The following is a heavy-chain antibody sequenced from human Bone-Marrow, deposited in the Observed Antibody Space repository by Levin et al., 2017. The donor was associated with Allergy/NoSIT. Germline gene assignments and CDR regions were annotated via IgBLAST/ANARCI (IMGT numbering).Heavy chain of an antibody. CDR3: ARQTTVAPFDY. Sequence: HPGGSLRLSCGASGFTLRSHAMAWVRQAPGKGLQWVSSISGDGGTIEYGDSVRGRFTISRDNSKNTLFLQMNSLRADDTAVYYCARQTTVAPFDYWGQGTLVTVSS. CDR1: GFTLRSHA. D-gene: IGHD4-23*01. CDR2: ISGDGGTI. V-gene: IGHV3-23*01. J-gene: IGHJ4*02.